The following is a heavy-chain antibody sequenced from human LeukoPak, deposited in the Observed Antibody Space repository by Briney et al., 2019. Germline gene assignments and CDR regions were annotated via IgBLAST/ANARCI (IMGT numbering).Heavy chain of an antibody. CDR1: GYTFTSYD. CDR3: AAEEGSYDSKGFDP. D-gene: IGHD3-22*01. CDR2: MNPNSGNT. Sequence: ASVKVSCKASGYTFTSYDINWVRQATGQGLEWMGWMNPNSGNTGYAQKFQGRVTITRNTSTSTAYMELSSLRSEDTAVYYCAAEEGSYDSKGFDPWGQGTLVTVSS. J-gene: IGHJ5*02. V-gene: IGHV1-8*03.